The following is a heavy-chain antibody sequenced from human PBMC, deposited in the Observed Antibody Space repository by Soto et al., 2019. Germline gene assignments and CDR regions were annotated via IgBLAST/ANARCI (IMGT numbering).Heavy chain of an antibody. J-gene: IGHJ6*02. CDR3: ASARSRFCTNGVCYTSPREVVTATAYYYGMDV. CDR2: ISSSSSYI. CDR1: GFTFSSYS. D-gene: IGHD2-8*01. Sequence: PGGSLRLSCAASGFTFSSYSMNWVRQAPGKGLEWVSSISSSSSYIYYADSVKGRFTISRDNAKNSLYLQMNSLRAEDTAVYYCASARSRFCTNGVCYTSPREVVTATAYYYGMDVWGQGTTVTVSS. V-gene: IGHV3-21*01.